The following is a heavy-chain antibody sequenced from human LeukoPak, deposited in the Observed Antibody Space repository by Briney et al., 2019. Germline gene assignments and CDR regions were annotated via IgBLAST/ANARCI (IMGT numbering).Heavy chain of an antibody. CDR1: GSTFSSYS. CDR2: ISSSSSYR. Sequence: GGSLRLSCAASGSTFSSYSMNWVHQAPGKGLEWVSYISSSSSYRYYADSVKGRFTISRDNAKNSLYLQMNSLRAEDTAVYYCARDLYVRELDYWGQGTLVTVSS. CDR3: ARDLYVRELDY. D-gene: IGHD1-26*01. V-gene: IGHV3-21*01. J-gene: IGHJ4*02.